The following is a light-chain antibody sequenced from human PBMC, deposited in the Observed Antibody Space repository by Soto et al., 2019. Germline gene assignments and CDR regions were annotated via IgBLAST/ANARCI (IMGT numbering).Light chain of an antibody. V-gene: IGLV2-14*03. CDR3: CSLTSSHTYV. J-gene: IGLJ1*01. CDR2: HVT. CDR1: SSDIGHYDY. Sequence: QSVLTQPASVSGSPGQSITISCTGTSSDIGHYDYVSWYQQHPGKAPKLMIYHVTYRPSGVSNRYSGSKSGNSASLTISGLHADEEADYYCCSLTSSHTYVFGSGTKFTVL.